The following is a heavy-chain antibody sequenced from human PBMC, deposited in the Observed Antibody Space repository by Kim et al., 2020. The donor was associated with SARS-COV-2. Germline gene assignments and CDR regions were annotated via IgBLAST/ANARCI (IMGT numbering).Heavy chain of an antibody. CDR3: ASGVDTAMVY. J-gene: IGHJ4*02. V-gene: IGHV4-34*01. CDR1: GGSFSGYY. CDR2: INHSGST. D-gene: IGHD5-18*01. Sequence: SETLSLTCAVYGGSFSGYYWSWIRQPPGKGLEWIGEINHSGSTNYNPSLKSRVTISVDTSKNQFSLRLSSVTAADTAVYYCASGVDTAMVYWGQRTLVTASS.